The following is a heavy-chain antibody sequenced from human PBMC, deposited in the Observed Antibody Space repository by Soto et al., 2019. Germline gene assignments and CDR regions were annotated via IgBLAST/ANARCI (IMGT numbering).Heavy chain of an antibody. CDR3: ARSGGISSSWSYLNWFDP. D-gene: IGHD6-13*01. V-gene: IGHV4-4*02. J-gene: IGHJ5*02. Sequence: QVQLQESGPGLVKPSGTLSLTCAVSGGSISSSNWWSWVRQPPGKGLEWIGEIYHSGSTNYNPSLKSRVTISVDKSKNQFSLKLSSVTAADTAVYYCARSGGISSSWSYLNWFDPWGQGTLVTVSS. CDR2: IYHSGST. CDR1: GGSISSSNW.